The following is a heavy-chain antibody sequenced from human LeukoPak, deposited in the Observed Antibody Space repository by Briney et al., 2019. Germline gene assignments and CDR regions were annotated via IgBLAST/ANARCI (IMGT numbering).Heavy chain of an antibody. CDR3: ARHVPITIFGVVTAYYFDY. Sequence: SETLSLTCTVSGGSISSSSYYWGWIRQPPGKGLEWIGSIYYSGSTYYNPSLKSRVTISVDTSKNQFSLKLSSVTAADTAVYYCARHVPITIFGVVTAYYFDYWGQGTLVTASS. CDR2: IYYSGST. D-gene: IGHD3-3*01. V-gene: IGHV4-39*01. CDR1: GGSISSSSYY. J-gene: IGHJ4*02.